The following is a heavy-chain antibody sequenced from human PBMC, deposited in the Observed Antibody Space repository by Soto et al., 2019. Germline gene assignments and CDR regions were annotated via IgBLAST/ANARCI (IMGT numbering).Heavy chain of an antibody. CDR3: ARAYYYDSSGYFDAFDI. D-gene: IGHD3-22*01. V-gene: IGHV3-48*02. CDR2: ISSSSSTI. Sequence: GGSLTLSCATSGFTFSSYSMNWGSQAPGKGLEWVSYISSSSSTIYYADSVKGRFTISRDNAKNSLYLQMNSLRDEDTAVYYCARAYYYDSSGYFDAFDIWGQGTIVTVSS. J-gene: IGHJ3*02. CDR1: GFTFSSYS.